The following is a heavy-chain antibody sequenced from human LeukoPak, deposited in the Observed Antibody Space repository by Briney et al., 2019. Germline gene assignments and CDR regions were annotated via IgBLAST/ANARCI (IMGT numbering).Heavy chain of an antibody. Sequence: WGSLRLSCAASGFTFSSYAMHWVRQAPGKGLEWVAVISYDGSNKYYADSVKGRFTISRDNSKNTLYLQMNSLRAEDTAVYYCARAGPKAFIAVADLYFDYWGQGTLVTVSS. CDR3: ARAGPKAFIAVADLYFDY. CDR2: ISYDGSNK. V-gene: IGHV3-30*04. J-gene: IGHJ4*02. D-gene: IGHD6-19*01. CDR1: GFTFSSYA.